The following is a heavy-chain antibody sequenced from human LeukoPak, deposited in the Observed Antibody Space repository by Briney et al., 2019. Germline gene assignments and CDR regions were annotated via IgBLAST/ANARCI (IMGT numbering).Heavy chain of an antibody. J-gene: IGHJ4*02. CDR1: GYTFTRYY. CDR2: INTSGGGT. D-gene: IGHD2-21*02. Sequence: ASVKVSCKASGYTFTRYYIHWVRQAPGQGLEWMGIINTSGGGTTKAHRFQGRVIMTRDTSTSTVYMELSSLTSGDTAMYYCARGGDGHGFDYWGQGTLVTASS. CDR3: ARGGDGHGFDY. V-gene: IGHV1-46*01.